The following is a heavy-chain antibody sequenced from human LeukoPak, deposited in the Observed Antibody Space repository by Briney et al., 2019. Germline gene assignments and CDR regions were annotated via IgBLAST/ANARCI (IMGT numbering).Heavy chain of an antibody. Sequence: GGSLGLSCAASGFTFSSYSMNWVRQAPGKGLEWVSYISSSSSTIYYADSVKGRFTISRDNAKNSLYLQMNSLRDEDTAVYYCAREPYTYYYGSGSYYGDAFDIWGQGTMVTVSS. D-gene: IGHD3-10*01. CDR1: GFTFSSYS. CDR3: AREPYTYYYGSGSYYGDAFDI. CDR2: ISSSSSTI. J-gene: IGHJ3*02. V-gene: IGHV3-48*02.